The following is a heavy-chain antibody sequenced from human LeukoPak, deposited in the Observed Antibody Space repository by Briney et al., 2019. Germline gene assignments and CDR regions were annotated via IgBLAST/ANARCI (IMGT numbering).Heavy chain of an antibody. D-gene: IGHD2-2*01. Sequence: ASVKVSCKASGCSFTGYYLHWVRQAPGQGLEWMGWINSNSGDTKFAQKFQGRVTMTRDTSISTAYMELSSLISDDMAVYYCARDQGDYYCTSTSCSGGAFDFWGQGTMVTVSS. CDR1: GCSFTGYY. CDR3: ARDQGDYYCTSTSCSGGAFDF. J-gene: IGHJ3*01. CDR2: INSNSGDT. V-gene: IGHV1-2*02.